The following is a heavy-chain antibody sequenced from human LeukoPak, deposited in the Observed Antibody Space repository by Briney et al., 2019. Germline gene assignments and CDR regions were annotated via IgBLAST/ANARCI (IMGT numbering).Heavy chain of an antibody. CDR1: GFTFSSYG. J-gene: IGHJ4*02. V-gene: IGHV3-33*01. CDR2: IWYDGSNK. Sequence: GRSLRLSCAASGFTFSSYGMHWVRQAPGKGLEWVAVIWYDGSNKYYADSVKGRFTISRDNSKNTLYLQMNSLRAEDTAVYYCARDQFSYCGGDCYSPIPDYWGQGTLVTVSS. CDR3: ARDQFSYCGGDCYSPIPDY. D-gene: IGHD2-21*02.